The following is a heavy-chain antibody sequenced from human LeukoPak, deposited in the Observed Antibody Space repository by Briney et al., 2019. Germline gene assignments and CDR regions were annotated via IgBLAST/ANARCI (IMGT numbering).Heavy chain of an antibody. D-gene: IGHD6-13*01. CDR3: ANSGQQLVSFDY. CDR1: GFTFSSYG. V-gene: IGHV3-30*18. J-gene: IGHJ4*02. Sequence: GGSLRLSCAASGFTFSSYGMHWVRQAPGKGLEWVAVISYDGGNKYYADSVKGRFTISRDNSKNTLYLQMNSLRAEDTAVYYCANSGQQLVSFDYWGQGTLVTVSS. CDR2: ISYDGGNK.